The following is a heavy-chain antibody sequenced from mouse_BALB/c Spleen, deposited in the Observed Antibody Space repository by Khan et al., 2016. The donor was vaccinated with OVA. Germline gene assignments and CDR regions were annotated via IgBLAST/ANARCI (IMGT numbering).Heavy chain of an antibody. CDR1: GFSLSSSGMG. CDR2: IYWDDDK. J-gene: IGHJ4*01. CDR3: ARAVWLLDCAMDY. D-gene: IGHD2-3*01. Sequence: QVQLKESGPGILQPSQTLSLTCSFSGFSLSSSGMGVSWIRQPSGKGLEWLAHIYWDDDKRYNPSLKSRLTISKDTSSNQVFLKITSVDTADTATYYWARAVWLLDCAMDYWGQGTSVTVSS. V-gene: IGHV8-12*01.